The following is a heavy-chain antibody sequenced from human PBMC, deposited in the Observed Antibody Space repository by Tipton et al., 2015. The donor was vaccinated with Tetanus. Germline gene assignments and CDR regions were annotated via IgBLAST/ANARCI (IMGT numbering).Heavy chain of an antibody. CDR3: GTRGVGAAAGRDS. V-gene: IGHV1-2*02. D-gene: IGHD6-13*01. Sequence: QLVQSGAEVKKPGASVKVSCKAPENIFTDDYMHWVRQAPGQGLEWMGWINPHNGCTHIAQKFQGRVTMTTDASISTASMELNRRPSDDRAVYYWGTRGVGAAAGRDSGGQGTLVPVSS. J-gene: IGHJ4*02. CDR2: INPHNGCT. CDR1: ENIFTDDY.